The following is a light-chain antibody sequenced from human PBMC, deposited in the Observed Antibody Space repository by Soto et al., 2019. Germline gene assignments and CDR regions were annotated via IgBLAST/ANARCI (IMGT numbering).Light chain of an antibody. Sequence: QSVLTQPASVSGSPGQSITISCTGTSSDVGGYNYVSWYQQHPGKAPKLMIYEVSNRPSGVSNRFSGSKSGNTASLTISGLQAEDEGDYYCSSYTSSSTLHVFGPGTKLTVL. CDR1: SSDVGGYNY. V-gene: IGLV2-14*01. CDR2: EVS. CDR3: SSYTSSSTLHV. J-gene: IGLJ1*01.